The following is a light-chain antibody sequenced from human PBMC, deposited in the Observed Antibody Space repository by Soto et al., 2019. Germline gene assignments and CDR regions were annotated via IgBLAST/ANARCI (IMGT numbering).Light chain of an antibody. CDR1: SSDVGAYNF. V-gene: IGLV2-14*01. J-gene: IGLJ1*01. CDR2: EVS. CDR3: SSYTSSNTLDV. Sequence: QSVLTQPPSVSGSPGLSITISCTGTSSDVGAYNFVSWYQQHPGKAPKLMIYEVSNLPSGISNRFSGSKSGNTASLTISGLQAEDEADYYSSSYTSSNTLDVFGTGTKVTVL.